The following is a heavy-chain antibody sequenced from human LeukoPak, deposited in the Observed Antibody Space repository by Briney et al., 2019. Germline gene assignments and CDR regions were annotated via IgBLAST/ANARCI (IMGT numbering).Heavy chain of an antibody. D-gene: IGHD1-26*01. CDR2: ISAYNGNT. V-gene: IGHV1-18*01. CDR3: ARVGGSYFLDYYYYGMDV. CDR1: GYTFTSYG. J-gene: IGHJ6*02. Sequence: ASVKVSCKASGYTFTSYGISWVRRAPGQGLEWMGWISAYNGNTNYAQKLQGRVTMTTDTSTSTAYMELRSLRSDDTAVYYCARVGGSYFLDYYYYGMDVWGQGTTVTVSS.